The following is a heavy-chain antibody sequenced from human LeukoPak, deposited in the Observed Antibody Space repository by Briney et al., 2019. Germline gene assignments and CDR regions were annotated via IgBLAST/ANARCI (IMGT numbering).Heavy chain of an antibody. V-gene: IGHV1-3*01. D-gene: IGHD2-21*02. CDR3: ARGSTSDWPLDH. CDR2: IDADNGGT. Sequence: GASVKVSCKASGYTFNAYTIHWVRQAPGQRFEWMGWIDADNGGTAYSQNLQGRVTIDRDTSARTVYMELSSLRSEDTAAYYCARGSTSDWPLDHWGQGTLLTISP. J-gene: IGHJ4*02. CDR1: GYTFNAYT.